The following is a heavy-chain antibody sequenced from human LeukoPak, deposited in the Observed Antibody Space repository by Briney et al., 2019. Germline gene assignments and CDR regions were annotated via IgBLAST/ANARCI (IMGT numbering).Heavy chain of an antibody. D-gene: IGHD3-10*01. CDR3: ARYLLGFGELSAADY. V-gene: IGHV1-18*01. CDR1: GYTFTSYG. Sequence: ASVKVSCKASGYTFTSYGISWVRQAPGQGLEWMGWISAYNGNTNYAQKLQGRVTMTTGTSTSTAYMELRSLRSDDTAVYYCARYLLGFGELSAADYWGQGTLVTVSS. CDR2: ISAYNGNT. J-gene: IGHJ4*02.